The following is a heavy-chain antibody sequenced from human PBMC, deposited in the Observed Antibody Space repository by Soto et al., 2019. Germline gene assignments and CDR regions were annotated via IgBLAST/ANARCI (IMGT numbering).Heavy chain of an antibody. CDR3: ARDGKDGMDV. CDR1: GFTFSSYA. J-gene: IGHJ6*02. Sequence: QVQLVESGGGVVQPGRSPRLSCAASGFTFSSYAMHWVRQAPGKGLEWVAVISYDGSNKYYADSVKGRFTISRDNSKNTLYLQMNSLRAEDTAVYYCARDGKDGMDVWGQGTTVTVSS. CDR2: ISYDGSNK. V-gene: IGHV3-30-3*01.